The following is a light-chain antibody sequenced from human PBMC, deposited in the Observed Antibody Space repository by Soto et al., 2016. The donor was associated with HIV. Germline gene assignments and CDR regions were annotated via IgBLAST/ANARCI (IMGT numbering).Light chain of an antibody. J-gene: IGLJ3*02. V-gene: IGLV3-21*03. CDR2: DDS. Sequence: SYVLTQPPSVSVAPGKTARITCGGNNIGSKNVHWYQQKPGQAPVLVVYDDSDRRSGIPERFSGSNSGNTATLTISRVEAGDEADYFCQVWDRSRDHPNWVFGGGTKLTIL. CDR3: QVWDRSRDHPNWV. CDR1: NIGSKN.